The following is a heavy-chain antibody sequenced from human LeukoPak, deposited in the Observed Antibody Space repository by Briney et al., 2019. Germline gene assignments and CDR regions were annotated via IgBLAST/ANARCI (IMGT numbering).Heavy chain of an antibody. V-gene: IGHV4-34*01. J-gene: IGHJ4*02. Sequence: KPSETLSLTCAVYGGSFSGYYWSWIRQPPGKGLEWLGEINHSGSTNYNPSLKSRVTISVDTSKNQFSLKLSSVTAADTAVYYCARAGYSSGWGSTYYSDYCGQGTLVTVSS. D-gene: IGHD6-19*01. CDR2: INHSGST. CDR1: GGSFSGYY. CDR3: ARAGYSSGWGSTYYSDY.